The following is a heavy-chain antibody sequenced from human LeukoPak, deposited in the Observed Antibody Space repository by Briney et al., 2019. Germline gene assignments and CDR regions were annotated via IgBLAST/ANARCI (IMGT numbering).Heavy chain of an antibody. D-gene: IGHD1-26*01. CDR2: INSSGST. J-gene: IGHJ6*02. CDR3: ARLRVVGANTRYYYYYGMDV. CDR1: GGSFSGYY. Sequence: QSSETLSLTCAVYGGSFSGYYWSWIRQPPGKGLEWIGEINSSGSTNHNPSLKSRVTISVDTSKNQFSLKLSSVTAADTAVYYCARLRVVGANTRYYYYYGMDVWGQGTTVTVSS. V-gene: IGHV4-34*01.